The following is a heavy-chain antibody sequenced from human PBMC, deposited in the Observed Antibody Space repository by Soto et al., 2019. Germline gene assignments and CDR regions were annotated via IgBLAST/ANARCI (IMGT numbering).Heavy chain of an antibody. J-gene: IGHJ4*02. Sequence: LSRTCAVYGGSFRGYYWSWIRQPPGKGLEWIGEINHSGSTNYNPSLKSRVTISVDTSKNQFSLKLSSVTAADTAVYYCAKALVGATRLRHTDSDYWGQGILVTVSS. D-gene: IGHD2-15*01. CDR2: INHSGST. CDR1: GGSFRGYY. V-gene: IGHV4-34*01. CDR3: AKALVGATRLRHTDSDY.